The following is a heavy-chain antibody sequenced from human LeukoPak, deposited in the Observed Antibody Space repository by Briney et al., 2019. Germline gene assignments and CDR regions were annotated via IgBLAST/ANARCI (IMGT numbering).Heavy chain of an antibody. J-gene: IGHJ4*02. CDR1: GYSFIDYW. D-gene: IGHD3-10*01. V-gene: IGHV5-51*01. CDR2: IYPGDSDS. Sequence: GESLKISCKASGYSFIDYWIGWVRQTPAKGLEWMAIIYPGDSDSRYTYSPSFQGQVTISVDKSISTTYLQWSSLKASDTAMYYCARSTSGSFDSWGQGTPVTVPS. CDR3: ARSTSGSFDS.